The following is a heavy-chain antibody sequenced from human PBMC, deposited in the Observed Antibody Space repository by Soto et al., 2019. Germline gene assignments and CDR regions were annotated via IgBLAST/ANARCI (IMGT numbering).Heavy chain of an antibody. CDR3: ATARGDFGVVIIDGMDV. V-gene: IGHV3-30*03. CDR2: ISYDGSNK. J-gene: IGHJ6*02. Sequence: PGGSLRLSCAASGFTFSSYGMHWVRQAPGKGLEWVAVISYDGSNKYYADSVKGRFTISRDNSKNTLYLQMNSLRAEDTAVYYCATARGDFGVVIIDGMDVWGQGTTVTVSS. D-gene: IGHD3-3*01. CDR1: GFTFSSYG.